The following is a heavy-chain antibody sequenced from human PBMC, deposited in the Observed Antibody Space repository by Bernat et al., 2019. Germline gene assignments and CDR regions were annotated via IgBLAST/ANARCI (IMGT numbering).Heavy chain of an antibody. D-gene: IGHD2-15*01. CDR2: ISSSSSHK. CDR1: GFTFSDYN. J-gene: IGHJ4*02. Sequence: EVQLVESGGGLVKPGGSLRLSCAASGFTFSDYNMNWVRQAPGKGLEWVSSISSSSSHKYYADSVKGRFTISRDNAKNSLYLQMNSLRAEDTAVYHCAREVAKDIVVVVGATGIDYWGQGTLVTVSS. V-gene: IGHV3-21*01. CDR3: AREVAKDIVVVVGATGIDY.